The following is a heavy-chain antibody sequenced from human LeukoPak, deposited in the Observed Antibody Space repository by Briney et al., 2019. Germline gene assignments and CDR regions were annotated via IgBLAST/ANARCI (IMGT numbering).Heavy chain of an antibody. CDR2: IKQDGSEK. Sequence: GGSLRLSCAASGFTFSSYWMSWVRQAPGKVLEWVANIKQDGSEKYYVDSVKGRFTISRDNAKNTLYLQMNSLRAEDTAVYYCARDLGSSGYYYWGQGTLVTVSS. D-gene: IGHD3-22*01. CDR1: GFTFSSYW. V-gene: IGHV3-7*01. J-gene: IGHJ4*02. CDR3: ARDLGSSGYYY.